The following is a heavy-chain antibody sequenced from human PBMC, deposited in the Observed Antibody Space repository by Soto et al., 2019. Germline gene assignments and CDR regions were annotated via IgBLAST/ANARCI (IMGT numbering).Heavy chain of an antibody. D-gene: IGHD1-26*01. CDR1: GGYITSSY. CDR2: IYDTGISGYTPST. Sequence: SETLSLTCTVSGGYITSSYWSWIRRPPGKGLAWIAYIYDTGISGYTPSTSYDPSLKSRVTMSVDTSKSQFSLKLTSVTAADTAVYYCARDMHAGFTHYFDPWGQGTLVTVSS. V-gene: IGHV4-59*01. J-gene: IGHJ5*02. CDR3: ARDMHAGFTHYFDP.